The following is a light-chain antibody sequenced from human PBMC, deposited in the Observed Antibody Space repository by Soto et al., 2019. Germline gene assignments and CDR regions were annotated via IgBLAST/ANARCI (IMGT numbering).Light chain of an antibody. CDR2: GAS. CDR1: QSVSSN. V-gene: IGKV3-15*01. Sequence: EIVMTQSPATLSVSPGERATLSCRASQSVSSNLAWYQQKPGQAPRLLIYGASSRATGIPARFSGSGSGTEFTLTISSLQSEDFAVYYCQQYYNWLRTFGQGTKVEIK. J-gene: IGKJ1*01. CDR3: QQYYNWLRT.